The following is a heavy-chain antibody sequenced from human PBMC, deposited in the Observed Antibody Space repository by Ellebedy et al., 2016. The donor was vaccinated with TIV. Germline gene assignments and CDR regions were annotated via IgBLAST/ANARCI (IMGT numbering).Heavy chain of an antibody. Sequence: GESLKISCAASGFTFSSYAMSWVRQAPGKGLEWVSTISGSGGSTYYADSVKGRFSISRDNSKNTLYNSKNTLYLQMNSLRAGDTAVYYCAKDVAGGFSYGSADYWGQGTLVTVSS. V-gene: IGHV3-23*01. D-gene: IGHD5-18*01. CDR2: ISGSGGST. CDR1: GFTFSSYA. CDR3: AKDVAGGFSYGSADY. J-gene: IGHJ4*02.